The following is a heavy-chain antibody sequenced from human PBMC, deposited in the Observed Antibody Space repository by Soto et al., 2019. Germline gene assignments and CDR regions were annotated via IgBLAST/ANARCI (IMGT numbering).Heavy chain of an antibody. D-gene: IGHD3-10*01. Sequence: EVQLLESGGGVVQPGGSLRLSCAASGFTFTNYAMSWVRQAPGKGLEWVSGISGSGGSTYYADSVKGRFTISRDNSKNALYLQMNSLRAEDTAVYYCAKNTYAYGHYGSGRYFFDYWGQGTLVTVSS. CDR1: GFTFTNYA. V-gene: IGHV3-23*01. CDR2: ISGSGGST. CDR3: AKNTYAYGHYGSGRYFFDY. J-gene: IGHJ4*02.